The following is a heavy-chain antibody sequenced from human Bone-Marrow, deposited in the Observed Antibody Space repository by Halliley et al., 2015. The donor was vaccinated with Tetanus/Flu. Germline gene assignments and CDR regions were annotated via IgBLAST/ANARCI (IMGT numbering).Heavy chain of an antibody. CDR2: IRSKPYGGTT. D-gene: IGHD3-22*01. Sequence: SLRLSCTTSGFTFGNYVMSWVRRAPGKGLEWVGFIRSKPYGGTTERAASVKGRFTISRDDSKSVAYLQMNSLKIEDTAVYYCIRGSDFYYDSSGHWGQGTLVTVSS. J-gene: IGHJ4*02. CDR1: GFTFGNYV. CDR3: IRGSDFYYDSSGH. V-gene: IGHV3-49*04.